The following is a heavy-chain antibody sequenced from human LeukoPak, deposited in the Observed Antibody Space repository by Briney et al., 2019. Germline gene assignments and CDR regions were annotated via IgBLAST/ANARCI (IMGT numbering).Heavy chain of an antibody. CDR1: GFTFDDYA. CDR3: AKDLMGAAARYYFDY. Sequence: PGRSLRLSCAASGFTFDDYAMHWVRQAPGKGLEWVSGISWNSGSIGYADSVKGRFTISRDNAKNSLYLQMNSLRAEDTALYYCAKDLMGAAARYYFDYWGQGTLVTVSS. J-gene: IGHJ4*02. CDR2: ISWNSGSI. D-gene: IGHD6-13*01. V-gene: IGHV3-9*01.